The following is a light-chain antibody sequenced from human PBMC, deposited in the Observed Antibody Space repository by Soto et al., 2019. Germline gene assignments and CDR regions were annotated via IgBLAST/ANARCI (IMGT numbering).Light chain of an antibody. Sequence: EILLTQSPGTLSLSPGERATLACRASQSVSSSHLAWYQQKPGQAPRVLIYGTSTRATGIPDRFSGSGSGTDFTLTISRLEPEDFAVYYCQQYGSSPRFTFGPGTKVEMK. J-gene: IGKJ3*01. CDR3: QQYGSSPRFT. CDR2: GTS. CDR1: QSVSSSH. V-gene: IGKV3-20*01.